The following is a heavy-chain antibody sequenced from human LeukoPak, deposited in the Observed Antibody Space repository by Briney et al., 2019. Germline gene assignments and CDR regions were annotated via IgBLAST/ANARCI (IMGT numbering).Heavy chain of an antibody. CDR1: GGSISGYY. CDR2: INHSGST. Sequence: SETLSLTCTVSGGSISGYYWSWIRQPPGKGLEWIGEINHSGSTNYNPSLKSRVTISVDTSKNQFSLKLSSVTAADTAVYYCARLSVVVPAAMHYWGQGTLVTVSS. CDR3: ARLSVVVPAAMHY. V-gene: IGHV4-34*01. D-gene: IGHD2-2*01. J-gene: IGHJ4*02.